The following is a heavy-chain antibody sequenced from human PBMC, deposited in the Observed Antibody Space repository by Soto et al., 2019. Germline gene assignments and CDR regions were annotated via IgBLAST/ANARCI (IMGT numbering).Heavy chain of an antibody. CDR3: ARRVGATWIFDY. J-gene: IGHJ4*02. CDR1: GGSISSYY. V-gene: IGHV4-59*08. CDR2: IYYSGST. D-gene: IGHD1-26*01. Sequence: QVQLQESGPGLVKPSETLSLTCTVSGGSISSYYWSWIRQPPGKGLEWIGYIYYSGSTNYNPSLKSRVTISVDTSKNQFSLKLSSVTAADTAVYYCARRVGATWIFDYWGQGTLVTVSS.